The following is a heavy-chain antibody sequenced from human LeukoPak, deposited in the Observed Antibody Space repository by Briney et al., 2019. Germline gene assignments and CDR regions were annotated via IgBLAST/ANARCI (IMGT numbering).Heavy chain of an antibody. D-gene: IGHD6-19*01. Sequence: GRSLRLSCAASGFTFSSYAMHWVRQAPGKGLEWVAVISFDGSNKYYADSVKGRFTISRDNPKKTLFMQMNSLRAEDTAVYYCARDRVAGTFEVFDYWGQGTLVTVSS. V-gene: IGHV3-30-3*01. J-gene: IGHJ4*02. CDR3: ARDRVAGTFEVFDY. CDR1: GFTFSSYA. CDR2: ISFDGSNK.